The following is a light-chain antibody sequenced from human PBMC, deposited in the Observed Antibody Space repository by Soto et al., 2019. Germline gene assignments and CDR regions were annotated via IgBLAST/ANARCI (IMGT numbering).Light chain of an antibody. Sequence: QSALTQPASVSGSPGQSITISCTGASSDIGGSNYVSWYQQHPGKAPKLMLYDVNNRPSGVSNRFSGSKSGNTASLTISGLQAEDEADYYCSSFTSTGTLFGGGTKLTVL. J-gene: IGLJ2*01. CDR3: SSFTSTGTL. CDR1: SSDIGGSNY. V-gene: IGLV2-14*03. CDR2: DVN.